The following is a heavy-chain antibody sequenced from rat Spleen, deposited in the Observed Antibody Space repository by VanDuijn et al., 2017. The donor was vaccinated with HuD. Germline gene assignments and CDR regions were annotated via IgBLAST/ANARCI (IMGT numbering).Heavy chain of an antibody. J-gene: IGHJ2*01. CDR3: ARDVTYYVYNYFDY. CDR1: GFSLTSYN. CDR2: IWTGGST. V-gene: IGHV2-30*01. D-gene: IGHD1-9*01. Sequence: QVQLKESGPGLVQPSQTLSLTCTVSGFSLTSYNVHWVRQPTGKGLEWMGIIWTGGSTDYNSALKSRLSISRDTSKSQVFLKMNSLQTEDIATYYCARDVTYYVYNYFDYWGQGVMVTVSS.